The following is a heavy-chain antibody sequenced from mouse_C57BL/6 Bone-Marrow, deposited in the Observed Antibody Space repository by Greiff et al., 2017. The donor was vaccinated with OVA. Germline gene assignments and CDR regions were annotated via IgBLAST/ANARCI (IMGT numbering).Heavy chain of an antibody. CDR1: GYTFTSYG. Sequence: QVQLQQSGAELARPGASVKLSCKASGYTFTSYGISWVKQRTGQGLEWIGEIYPRSGNTYYNEKFKGKATLTADKSSSTAYMELRSLTSEDSAVYFCARDYYDYASWFAYWGQGTLVTVSA. CDR2: IYPRSGNT. V-gene: IGHV1-81*01. CDR3: ARDYYDYASWFAY. J-gene: IGHJ3*01. D-gene: IGHD2-4*01.